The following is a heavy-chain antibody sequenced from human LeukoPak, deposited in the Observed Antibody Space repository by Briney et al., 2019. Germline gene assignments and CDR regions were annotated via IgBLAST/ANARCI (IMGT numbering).Heavy chain of an antibody. D-gene: IGHD1-7*01. V-gene: IGHV3-21*01. Sequence: PGGSLRLSCAASGFTFSSYSMTWVRQAPGKGLEWVSSISSSSSYIYYADSVKGRFTISRDNAKNSLYLQMNSLRAEDTAVYYCATSRGTTGTTIFDYWGQGTLVTVSS. J-gene: IGHJ4*02. CDR1: GFTFSSYS. CDR3: ATSRGTTGTTIFDY. CDR2: ISSSSSYI.